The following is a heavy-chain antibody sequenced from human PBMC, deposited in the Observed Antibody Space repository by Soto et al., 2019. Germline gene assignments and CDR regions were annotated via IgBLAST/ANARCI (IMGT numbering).Heavy chain of an antibody. J-gene: IGHJ5*02. CDR3: ARDARSSFDWFDP. V-gene: IGHV1-69*08. CDR2: IIPILGIA. Sequence: QVQLMQSGAEVKKPGSSVKVSCKASGGTFSSYTISWVRQAPGQRLEWMGRIIPILGIANYAQKFQGRVTITADKSTSTAYMELSSLRSEDTAVYYCARDARSSFDWFDPWGQGTLVTVSS. CDR1: GGTFSSYT.